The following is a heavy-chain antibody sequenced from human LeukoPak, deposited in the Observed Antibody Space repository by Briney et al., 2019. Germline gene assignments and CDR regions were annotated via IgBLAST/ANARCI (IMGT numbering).Heavy chain of an antibody. V-gene: IGHV4-34*01. CDR1: GGSFSGYY. CDR2: INHSGST. D-gene: IGHD3-22*01. Sequence: SETLSLTCAVYGGSFSGYYWSWIRQPPGKGLEWIGEINHSGSTNYNPSLKSRVTISVDTSKNQFSLKLSSVTAADTAVYYSASHGYYDSSGYEFRAFDIWGQGTMVTVSS. J-gene: IGHJ3*02. CDR3: ASHGYYDSSGYEFRAFDI.